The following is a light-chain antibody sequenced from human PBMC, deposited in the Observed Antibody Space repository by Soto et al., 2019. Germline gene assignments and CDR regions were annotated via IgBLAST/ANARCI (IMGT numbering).Light chain of an antibody. Sequence: QSVLTQPPSVSGAPGQRVTISCTGSSSNIGAGYAVHWYQQLPGTAPKFLIYDNSNRPSGVPDRFSGSKSGTSASLAISGLQAEDEADYYCQSYDNSLRGVFGTGTKVTVL. CDR3: QSYDNSLRGV. V-gene: IGLV1-40*01. CDR2: DNS. CDR1: SSNIGAGYA. J-gene: IGLJ1*01.